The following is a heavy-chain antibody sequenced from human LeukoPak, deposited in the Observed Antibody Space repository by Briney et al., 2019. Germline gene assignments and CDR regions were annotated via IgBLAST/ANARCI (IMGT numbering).Heavy chain of an antibody. V-gene: IGHV5-51*01. CDR1: GYSFTSYW. J-gene: IGHJ5*02. CDR3: ARQEGRDYYHGSGTGDWFDP. D-gene: IGHD3-10*01. CDR2: IYPGDSDT. Sequence: GESLKISCKGSGYSFTSYWIGWVRQVPGKGLEWMGIIYPGDSDTRYSPSFQGQVTISADKSISTAYLQWSSLKASDTAMYYCARQEGRDYYHGSGTGDWFDPWGQGTLVTVSS.